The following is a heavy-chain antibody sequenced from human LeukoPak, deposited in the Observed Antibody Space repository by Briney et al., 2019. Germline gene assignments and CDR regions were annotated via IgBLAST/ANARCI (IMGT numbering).Heavy chain of an antibody. V-gene: IGHV3-21*01. CDR3: ARDPGTTYSSSWYPDY. CDR1: GFTFSSYS. Sequence: GGSLRLSCAASGFTFSSYSMNWVRQAPGKGLEWVSSISSSSSYIYYADSVKGRFTISRDNAKNSLYLQVNSLRAEDTAVYYCARDPGTTYSSSWYPDYWGQGTLVTVSS. J-gene: IGHJ4*02. CDR2: ISSSSSYI. D-gene: IGHD6-13*01.